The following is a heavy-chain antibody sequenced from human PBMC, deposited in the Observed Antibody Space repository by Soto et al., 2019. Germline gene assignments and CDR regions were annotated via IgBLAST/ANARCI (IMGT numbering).Heavy chain of an antibody. D-gene: IGHD6-13*01. CDR1: GGTFSSYA. Sequence: SVKVSCKASGGTFSSYAISWVRQAPGQGLEWMGGIIPIFGTANYAQKFQGRVTITANKSTSTAYMDVSSLRSEDTAVYYCARDRSSWYYFDYWGQGTLVTVSS. V-gene: IGHV1-69*06. CDR3: ARDRSSWYYFDY. J-gene: IGHJ4*02. CDR2: IIPIFGTA.